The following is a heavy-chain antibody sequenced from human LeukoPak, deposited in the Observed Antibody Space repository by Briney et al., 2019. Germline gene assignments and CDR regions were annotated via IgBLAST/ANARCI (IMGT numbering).Heavy chain of an antibody. Sequence: PSETLSLTCTVSGGSINNYYWSWLRQPAGKGLEWIGRIYTRGSTNYHPSLKSRVTMSVDTSKTQFSLKLSSVTAADTAVYYCARGRYCSADICSGGDAFDIWGQGTMVSVSS. V-gene: IGHV4-4*07. J-gene: IGHJ3*02. CDR3: ARGRYCSADICSGGDAFDI. CDR1: GGSINNYY. CDR2: IYTRGST. D-gene: IGHD2-15*01.